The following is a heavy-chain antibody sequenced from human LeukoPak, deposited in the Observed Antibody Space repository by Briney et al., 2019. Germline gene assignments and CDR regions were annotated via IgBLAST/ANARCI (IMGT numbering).Heavy chain of an antibody. D-gene: IGHD6-19*01. CDR2: ISGSSGST. V-gene: IGHV3-23*01. J-gene: IGHJ4*02. CDR1: GFTFSSYS. CDR3: ASGRGYSSAAFDY. Sequence: PGGSLRLSCAASGFTFSSYSMNWVRQTPGKGLEWVSVISGSSGSTYYADSVKGRFTIFRDNSKNTLYLQMNSLRVEDTAIYYCASGRGYSSAAFDYWGQGTLVTVSS.